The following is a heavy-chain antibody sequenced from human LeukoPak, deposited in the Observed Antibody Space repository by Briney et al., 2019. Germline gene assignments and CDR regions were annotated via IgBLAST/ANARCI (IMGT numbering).Heavy chain of an antibody. V-gene: IGHV4-39*01. CDR2: VYYPGPP. CDR3: ARSHFYGSGVDS. D-gene: IGHD3-10*01. CDR1: GGSISAIPYY. J-gene: IGHJ5*01. Sequence: SETLSLTCTISGGSISAIPYYWGWIRQPPGKGLEWIGRVYYPGPPYYSPSLKTRVTISVDTPKNQFSLKLSSGTAADTAVYFCARSHFYGSGVDSWGQGTLVTVSS.